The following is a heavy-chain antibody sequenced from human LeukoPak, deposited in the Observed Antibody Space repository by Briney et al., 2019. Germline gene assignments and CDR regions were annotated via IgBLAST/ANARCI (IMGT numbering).Heavy chain of an antibody. CDR1: GFTFSDYY. CDR2: ISSSGSTI. V-gene: IGHV3-11*01. Sequence: GGSLRLSCAASGFTFSDYYMSWIRQAPGKGLEWVSYISSSGSTIYYADSVKGRFTISRDNAKNSLYLQMNSLRAEDTAVYYCARDRLHYDYVWGGYEQVNYFDYWGQGTLVTVSS. J-gene: IGHJ4*02. D-gene: IGHD3-16*01. CDR3: ARDRLHYDYVWGGYEQVNYFDY.